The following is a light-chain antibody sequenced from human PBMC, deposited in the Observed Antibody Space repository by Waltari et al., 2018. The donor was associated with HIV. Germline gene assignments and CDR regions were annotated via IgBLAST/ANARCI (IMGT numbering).Light chain of an antibody. V-gene: IGLV2-14*01. CDR2: YVS. CDR3: SSYTSTSAPVV. CDR1: IIDVAGYTY. J-gene: IGLJ2*01. Sequence: QSALPHPAPVSVSPGHSITFCCTGTIIDVAGYTYVTRYQQQPGKAPTLLIYYVSNRPSGVSNLFSGSNSGNTASLTISGVQAEDEADYYCSSYTSTSAPVVFGGGPKLTVL.